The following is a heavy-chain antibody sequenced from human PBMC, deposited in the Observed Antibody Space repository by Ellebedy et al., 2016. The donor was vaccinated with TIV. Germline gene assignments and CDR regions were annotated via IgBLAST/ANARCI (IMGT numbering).Heavy chain of an antibody. CDR1: GFTFNNHW. D-gene: IGHD3-10*01. J-gene: IGHJ4*02. CDR3: ARDLVAGSGSLDY. CDR2: IRGDGGDA. Sequence: PGGSLRLSCAASGFTFNNHWMHWVRQAPGKGLVWVSRIRGDGGDATYADSVEGRFTISRDNAKNTLYLQMNSLRAEDTAVYYCARDLVAGSGSLDYWGQGTLVTVSS. V-gene: IGHV3-74*01.